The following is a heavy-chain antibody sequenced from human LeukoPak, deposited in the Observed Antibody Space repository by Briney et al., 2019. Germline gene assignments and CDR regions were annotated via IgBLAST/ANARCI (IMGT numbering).Heavy chain of an antibody. CDR1: GFTFSSYW. J-gene: IGHJ5*02. CDR2: INQDGSEK. V-gene: IGHV3-7*04. D-gene: IGHD2-15*01. CDR3: ARGGFSGGSCYHKWFDP. Sequence: RGSLRLSCAASGFTFSSYWMSWVRQAPGKGLEWVANINQDGSEKYYVDSVKGRFTISRDNAKNSLYLQMNSLRAEGTAVFYCARGGFSGGSCYHKWFDPWGQGTLVTVSS.